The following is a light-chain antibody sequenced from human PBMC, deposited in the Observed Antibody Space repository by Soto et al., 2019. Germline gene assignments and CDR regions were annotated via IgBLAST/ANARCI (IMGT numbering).Light chain of an antibody. V-gene: IGKV1-5*01. CDR3: QQHTSYPEA. CDR1: QSISSW. Sequence: DIQMTKSPYTLSASVGGRVPITCRASQSISSWLAWWQQKPGQAPKLLIYDASSLESGVPSRFSGSGSATEGTRTISRLQPDDFAGYYCQQHTSYPEAFGQGTKVDIK. CDR2: DAS. J-gene: IGKJ1*01.